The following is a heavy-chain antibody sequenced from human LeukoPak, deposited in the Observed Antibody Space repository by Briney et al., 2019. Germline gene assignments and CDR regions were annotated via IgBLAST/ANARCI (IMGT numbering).Heavy chain of an antibody. CDR3: ARAYKDRSLAGKKEFFQH. J-gene: IGHJ1*01. D-gene: IGHD6-19*01. CDR2: ISWNSGTI. V-gene: IGHV3-9*01. Sequence: GGSLRLSCTASGFTFDNYAMNWVRQVPGKGLEWISLISWNSGTIGYADSVKGRFTISRGNANNFLYLQMNSLRAEDTALYYCARAYKDRSLAGKKEFFQHWGQGTLVTVS. CDR1: GFTFDNYA.